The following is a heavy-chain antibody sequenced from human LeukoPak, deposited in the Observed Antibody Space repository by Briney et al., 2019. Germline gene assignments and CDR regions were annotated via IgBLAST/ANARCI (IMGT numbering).Heavy chain of an antibody. CDR2: ISYDGSNK. D-gene: IGHD5-18*01. Sequence: GRSLRLSCAASGFTFSSYGMHWVRQAPGKGLEWVAVISYDGSNKYYADSVKGRFTISRDNSKNTLYLQMNSLKAEDTAVYYCLTWIRGVGYWGQGTLVTVSS. CDR1: GFTFSSYG. J-gene: IGHJ4*02. V-gene: IGHV3-30*03. CDR3: LTWIRGVGY.